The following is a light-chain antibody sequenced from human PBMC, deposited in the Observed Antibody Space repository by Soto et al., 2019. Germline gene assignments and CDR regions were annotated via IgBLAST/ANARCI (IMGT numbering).Light chain of an antibody. CDR2: AAS. V-gene: IGKV3-15*01. Sequence: EVVMTQSPATLSVSPGDKVSLSCRANQTISNMLAWYPQKPGQAPRLLIYAASTRETGVSARFSGSGSGTEFTLTISSLQSEDFTIDYCQYYNNWLATFCGGTKVDIK. J-gene: IGKJ4*01. CDR1: QTISNM. CDR3: QYYNNWLAT.